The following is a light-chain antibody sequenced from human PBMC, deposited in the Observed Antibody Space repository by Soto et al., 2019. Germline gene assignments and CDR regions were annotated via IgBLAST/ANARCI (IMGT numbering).Light chain of an antibody. V-gene: IGLV1-44*01. CDR1: RSNIGSNT. CDR3: AAWDDSLNGVV. Sequence: QSVLTQPPSASGTPGQRVTISCSGSRSNIGSNTVNWYQQIPGTAPKLLIYSNNQRPSGVPDRFSGSKSGTSASLAISGLQSEDEADYYGAAWDDSLNGVVFGGGTKLTVL. J-gene: IGLJ2*01. CDR2: SNN.